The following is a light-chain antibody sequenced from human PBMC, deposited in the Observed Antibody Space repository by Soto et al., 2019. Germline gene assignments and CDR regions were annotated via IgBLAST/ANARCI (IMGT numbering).Light chain of an antibody. J-gene: IGKJ5*01. CDR1: QSLLHITGETS. CDR3: KQSTRFPPT. V-gene: IGKV2D-29*02. CDR2: EVS. Sequence: VMTQTPLALSVAPGQPASISCKSSQSLLHITGETSLFWYLQKPGQSPQLLIYEVSTRVSGVPYRFSGSGSGTDFTLKISRVETDDVAIYYCKQSTRFPPTFGEGTRVEIE.